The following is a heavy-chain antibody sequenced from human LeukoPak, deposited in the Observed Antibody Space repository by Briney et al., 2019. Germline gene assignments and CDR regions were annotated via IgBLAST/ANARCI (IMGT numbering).Heavy chain of an antibody. CDR2: ISAYNGNT. CDR1: GYTFTSYG. D-gene: IGHD2-2*01. J-gene: IGHJ6*02. CDR3: ARDPVSWLRYCSSTSCYGYYYYGMDV. V-gene: IGHV1-18*01. Sequence: ASVKVSCKASGYTFTSYGISWVRQAPGQGLEWMGWISAYNGNTNYAQKLQGRVTMTTDTSTSTAYMELRSLRSDDTAVYYCARDPVSWLRYCSSTSCYGYYYYGMDVWGQGTTVTVSS.